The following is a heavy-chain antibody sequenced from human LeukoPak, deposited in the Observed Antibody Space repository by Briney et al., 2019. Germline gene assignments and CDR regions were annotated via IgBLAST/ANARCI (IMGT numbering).Heavy chain of an antibody. CDR1: GFTFSDHY. J-gene: IGHJ6*04. CDR3: ARGSSGVTISSYGMDV. Sequence: GGSLRLSCAASGFTFSDHYMDWGRQAPGKGLEWVGRTKNKANSYTTQYAASVKGRFTISRDDSKNSLYLQMNSLKTEDTAVYYCARGSSGVTISSYGMDVWGKGTTVTVSS. D-gene: IGHD3-9*01. CDR2: TKNKANSYTT. V-gene: IGHV3-72*01.